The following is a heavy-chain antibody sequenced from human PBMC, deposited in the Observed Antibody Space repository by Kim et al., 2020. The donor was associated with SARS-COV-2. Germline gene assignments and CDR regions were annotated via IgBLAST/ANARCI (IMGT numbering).Heavy chain of an antibody. J-gene: IGHJ4*02. D-gene: IGHD6-19*01. CDR2: ST. CDR3: ARVAVAGIDY. Sequence: STHSTPSLRSRVTMSVDTSKNRFSLKLSSVTAADTAVYYCARVAVAGIDYWGQGTLVTVSS. V-gene: IGHV4-4*07.